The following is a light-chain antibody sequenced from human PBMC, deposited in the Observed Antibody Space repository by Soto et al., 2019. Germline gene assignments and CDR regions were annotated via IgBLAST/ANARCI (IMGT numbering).Light chain of an antibody. CDR1: QGISSY. V-gene: IGKV1-9*01. Sequence: IQLTQSPSSLSASVGDRVTITCRASQGISSYLAWYQQKPGKAPKLLIYAATTLQSGVPSRFSGSGSGTDFTLTISSLQPEDFATYHGQQLFTFDRGTKVDIK. CDR2: AAT. J-gene: IGKJ3*01. CDR3: QQLFT.